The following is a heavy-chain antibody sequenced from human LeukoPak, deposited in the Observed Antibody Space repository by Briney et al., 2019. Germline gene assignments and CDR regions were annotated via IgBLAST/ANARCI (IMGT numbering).Heavy chain of an antibody. CDR3: AKDRLIAGRPGGFDY. CDR1: GFTFSSYE. V-gene: IGHV3-48*03. D-gene: IGHD6-6*01. CDR2: ISSSGSTI. Sequence: GGSLRLSCAASGFTFSSYEMNWVRQAPGKGLEWVSYISSSGSTIYYADSVKGRFTISRDNAKNSLYLQMNSLRAEDTAVYYCAKDRLIAGRPGGFDYWGQGTLVTVSS. J-gene: IGHJ4*02.